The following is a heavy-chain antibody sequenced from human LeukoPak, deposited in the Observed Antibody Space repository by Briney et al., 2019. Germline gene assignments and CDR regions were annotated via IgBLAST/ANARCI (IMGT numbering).Heavy chain of an antibody. Sequence: PGGSLRLSCAASGFTFSSYFMHWVRQAPGKGLEYVSAISSNGGSTYYANSVKARFTISRDNSRNTLYLQMGSLRAEDMAVYYCARVYSSIWTVDYWGQGTLVTVSS. D-gene: IGHD6-13*01. J-gene: IGHJ4*02. V-gene: IGHV3-64*01. CDR1: GFTFSSYF. CDR2: ISSNGGST. CDR3: ARVYSSIWTVDY.